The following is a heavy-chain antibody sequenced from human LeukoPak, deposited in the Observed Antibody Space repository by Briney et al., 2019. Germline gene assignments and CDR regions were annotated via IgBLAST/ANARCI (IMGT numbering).Heavy chain of an antibody. CDR3: ARGGGTTVNGWFDP. V-gene: IGHV3-21*01. CDR1: GFTLSSYN. Sequence: PGGSLRLSCAASGFTLSSYNMNWVRQAPGKGLEWVSSISASRSYIYYADSVKGRFTISRDNAKNSLYLEMNSLRVEDTAVYYCARGGGTTVNGWFDPWGQGTLVTVSS. CDR2: ISASRSYI. J-gene: IGHJ5*02. D-gene: IGHD1-7*01.